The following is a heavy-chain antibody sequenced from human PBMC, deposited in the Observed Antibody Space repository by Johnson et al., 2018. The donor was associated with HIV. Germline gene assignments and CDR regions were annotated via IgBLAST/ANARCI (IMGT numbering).Heavy chain of an antibody. CDR2: ISWNSGSI. V-gene: IGHV3-9*01. Sequence: VQLVESGGGVVRPGGSLRLSCAASGFTFDDYAMHWVRQAPGKGLEWVSGISWNSGSIGYADSVKGRFTISRDNAKNSLYLQMNSLRAEDTALYYCAKDIGWELQSAFDIWGQGTMVTVSS. D-gene: IGHD1-26*01. CDR3: AKDIGWELQSAFDI. CDR1: GFTFDDYA. J-gene: IGHJ3*02.